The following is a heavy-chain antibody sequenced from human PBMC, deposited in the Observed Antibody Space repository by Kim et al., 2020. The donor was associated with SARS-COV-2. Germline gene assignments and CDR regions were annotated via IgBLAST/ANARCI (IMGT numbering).Heavy chain of an antibody. V-gene: IGHV3-7*03. Sequence: GGSLRLSCATSGFTFTDYYMTWVRQAPGRGLEWVANVNQGGGEKNYLGSVKGRFTISRDTAKKSVYLQMNSLRAEDTAFYYCARGGALGNDCWGHGTLVT. CDR1: GFTFTDYY. CDR3: ARGGALGNDC. J-gene: IGHJ5*01. D-gene: IGHD3-10*01. CDR2: VNQGGGEK.